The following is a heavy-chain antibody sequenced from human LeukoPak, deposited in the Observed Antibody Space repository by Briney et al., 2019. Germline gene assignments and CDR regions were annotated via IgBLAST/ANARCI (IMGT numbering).Heavy chain of an antibody. V-gene: IGHV4-4*02. CDR1: GGSISSNKW. J-gene: IGHJ3*02. Sequence: SETLSLTCAVSGGSISSNKWWNWVRQSPGQGLEWIGEMSHSGSSNYSPSLKSRVTISVDKSNNQFSLRLSSVTAADTAVYYCASPVGYSYGHDAFDIWGQGTMVTVSS. D-gene: IGHD5-18*01. CDR3: ASPVGYSYGHDAFDI. CDR2: MSHSGSS.